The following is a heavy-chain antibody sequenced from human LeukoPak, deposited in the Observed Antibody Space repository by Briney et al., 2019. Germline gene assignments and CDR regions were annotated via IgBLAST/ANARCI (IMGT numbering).Heavy chain of an antibody. Sequence: ASVKVSCKASGYTFTDYYMHWVRQAPGQGLEWMGWINSNSGETNYAQKFQGRVTMTRDTSISTAYMELSRLRSDDTAGYYCAREPHYDLLTGYALGYLDLWGRGTLLTVSS. D-gene: IGHD3-9*01. CDR2: INSNSGET. J-gene: IGHJ2*01. CDR3: AREPHYDLLTGYALGYLDL. CDR1: GYTFTDYY. V-gene: IGHV1-2*02.